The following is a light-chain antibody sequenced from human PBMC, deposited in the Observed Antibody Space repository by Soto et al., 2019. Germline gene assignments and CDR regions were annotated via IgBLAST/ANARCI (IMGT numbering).Light chain of an antibody. Sequence: EIVMTQSQATLSVSPGERATLSCRASQSVSSNLAWYQQKPGQAPRLLIYGASTRATGIPARFSGSGSGTEFTLTISSVQSEDFAVYYCQQYNNWPRTFGGGTKVEIK. CDR2: GAS. CDR1: QSVSSN. J-gene: IGKJ4*01. V-gene: IGKV3-15*01. CDR3: QQYNNWPRT.